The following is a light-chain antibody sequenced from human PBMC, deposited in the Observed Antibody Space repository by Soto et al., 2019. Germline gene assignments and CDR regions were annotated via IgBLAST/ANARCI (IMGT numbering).Light chain of an antibody. CDR2: GAS. CDR3: EQYGSSPLT. V-gene: IGKV3-20*01. CDR1: QSVSSSY. Sequence: EIVLTQSPGTLSLSPGERATLSCRASQSVSSSYLAWYQQKPGQAPRLLIYGASSRATGIPDRFSGSGSGTDCTLTISRLDPEDFAVYYCEQYGSSPLTFGPGTKVDIK. J-gene: IGKJ3*01.